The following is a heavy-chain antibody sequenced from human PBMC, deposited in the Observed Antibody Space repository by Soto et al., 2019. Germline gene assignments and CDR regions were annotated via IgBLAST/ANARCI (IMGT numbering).Heavy chain of an antibody. D-gene: IGHD3-22*01. CDR3: AREERGYDSSDYHFDY. J-gene: IGHJ4*02. CDR1: GGTFSSYA. V-gene: IGHV1-69*06. Sequence: QVQLVQSGAEVKKPGSSVKVSCKASGGTFSSYAISWVRQAPGQGLEWMGGIIPIFGTANYAQKFQGRVTITADKSTSTAYMELSSLRSEDTAVYYCAREERGYDSSDYHFDYWGQGTLVTVSS. CDR2: IIPIFGTA.